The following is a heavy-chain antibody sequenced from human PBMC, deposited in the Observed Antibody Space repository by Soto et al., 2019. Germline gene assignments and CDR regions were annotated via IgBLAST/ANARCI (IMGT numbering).Heavy chain of an antibody. CDR3: ARDPAP. CDR1: GGSITRGGYY. J-gene: IGHJ5*02. CDR2: IYNSGTT. Sequence: QVQLQESGPGLVKPSETLSLTCTVSGGSITRGGYYWSWIRQHPGKGLEWIRYIYNSGTTYYNPSLKSRVTISVDTSKNQCSLKLTSVTAADTAVYYCARDPAPWGQGTLVTVSS. V-gene: IGHV4-31*03.